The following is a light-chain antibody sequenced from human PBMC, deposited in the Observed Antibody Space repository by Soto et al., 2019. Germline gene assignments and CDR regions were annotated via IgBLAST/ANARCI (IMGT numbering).Light chain of an antibody. J-gene: IGKJ5*01. CDR3: QQLHDYPIT. CDR1: QGIESS. CDR2: AAS. Sequence: IQMTQSPSTLSASVGDRVSITCRASQGIESSFAWYQQKPGKAPKLLIYAASSLQSGVPSRFSGSGSGTDFTLTISSLQPEDFATFYCQQLHDYPITFGQGTRLEIK. V-gene: IGKV1-9*01.